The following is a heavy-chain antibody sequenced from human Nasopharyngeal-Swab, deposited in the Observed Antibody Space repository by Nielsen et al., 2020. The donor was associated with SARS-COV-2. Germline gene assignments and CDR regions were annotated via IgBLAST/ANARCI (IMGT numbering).Heavy chain of an antibody. Sequence: ASVKVSCKASGYTLTGYYMHWVRQAPGQGLEWMGWITFYSGTTRYAQKFQGRVTLTKDTSTTSAYMELRSLRSDDTAVYYCASMGTTVTPGSDYWGQGTQVTVSS. CDR1: GYTLTGYY. V-gene: IGHV1-2*02. D-gene: IGHD4-17*01. J-gene: IGHJ4*02. CDR2: ITFYSGTT. CDR3: ASMGTTVTPGSDY.